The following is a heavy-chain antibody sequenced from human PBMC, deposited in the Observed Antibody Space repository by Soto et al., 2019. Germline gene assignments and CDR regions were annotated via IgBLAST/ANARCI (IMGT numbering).Heavy chain of an antibody. V-gene: IGHV4-59*01. D-gene: IGHD6-19*01. CDR2: IYYSGST. CDR3: ARDRRQWLDY. Sequence: SETLSLTCTVSGGSISSYYWSWIRQPPGKGLEWIGYIYYSGSTNYNPSLKSRVTISVDTSKNRFSLKLSSVTAADTAVYYCARDRRQWLDYWGQGTLVTVSS. J-gene: IGHJ4*02. CDR1: GGSISSYY.